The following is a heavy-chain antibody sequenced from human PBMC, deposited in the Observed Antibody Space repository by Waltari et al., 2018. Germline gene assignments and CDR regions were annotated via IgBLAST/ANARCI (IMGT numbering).Heavy chain of an antibody. CDR1: GYTFTSYY. Sequence: QVQLVQSGAEVKKPGASVKVYCKASGYTFTSYYMHWVRQAPGQGLGWMGIINPSGGSTSYAETYQGRVTMSRDTSTSTVYMELSSLRSEDTGVYYCSRELVSKRQLAHRDAFDIWGQGTMVTVSS. V-gene: IGHV1-46*01. CDR3: SRELVSKRQLAHRDAFDI. J-gene: IGHJ3*02. D-gene: IGHD5-18*01. CDR2: INPSGGST.